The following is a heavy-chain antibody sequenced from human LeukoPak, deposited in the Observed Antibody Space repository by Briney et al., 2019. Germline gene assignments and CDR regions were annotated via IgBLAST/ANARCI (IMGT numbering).Heavy chain of an antibody. CDR1: GGSLSGYY. J-gene: IGHJ4*02. CDR2: INHSGST. V-gene: IGHV4-34*01. Sequence: SETLSLTCAVYGGSLSGYYWSWIRQPPGKGLEWIGEINHSGSTNYNPSLKSRVTISVDTSKNQFSLKLSSVTAADTAVYYCARKWIAVAPFDYWGQGTLVTVSS. CDR3: ARKWIAVAPFDY. D-gene: IGHD6-19*01.